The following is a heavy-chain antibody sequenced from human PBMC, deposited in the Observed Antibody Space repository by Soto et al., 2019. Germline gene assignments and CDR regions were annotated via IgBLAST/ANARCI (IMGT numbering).Heavy chain of an antibody. D-gene: IGHD3-22*01. CDR2: IYYSGST. J-gene: IGHJ5*02. V-gene: IGHV4-31*03. CDR1: GGSISSGGYY. Sequence: QVQLQESGPGLVKPSQTLSLTCTVSGGSISSGGYYWSWIRQHPGKGLEWTGYIYYSGSTYYNPSLRSRVTISVDTSKNQFSLKLRSVTAADTAVYYCAISSGYADWFDPWGQGTLVTVSS. CDR3: AISSGYADWFDP.